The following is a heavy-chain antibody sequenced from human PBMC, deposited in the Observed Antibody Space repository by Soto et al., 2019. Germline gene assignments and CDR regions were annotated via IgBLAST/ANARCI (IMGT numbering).Heavy chain of an antibody. V-gene: IGHV3-23*01. Sequence: GSLRLSCAASVLTFTSYAMSWVRQAPGKGLEWVSTISGSGGSTYYADSVKGRFTISRDNSKNTLYLQMNSLRAEDTAVYYCAKGEGGSRNFYYYYGMDVWGQGTTVTVSS. CDR1: VLTFTSYA. D-gene: IGHD1-1*01. CDR3: AKGEGGSRNFYYYYGMDV. CDR2: ISGSGGST. J-gene: IGHJ6*02.